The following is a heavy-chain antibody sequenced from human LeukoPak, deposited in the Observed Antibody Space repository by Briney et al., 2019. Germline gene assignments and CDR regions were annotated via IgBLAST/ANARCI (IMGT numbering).Heavy chain of an antibody. J-gene: IGHJ3*02. CDR1: GFTVSNNY. CDR3: AKDIQGGSYYVGAFDI. V-gene: IGHV3-53*05. D-gene: IGHD1-26*01. Sequence: PGGSLRLSCAASGFTVSNNYMSWVRQAPGKGLEWVSAIYGGGNTYYADSVKGRFTISRDNAKNSLYLQMNSLRAEDMALYYCAKDIQGGSYYVGAFDIWGQGTMVTVSS. CDR2: IYGGGNT.